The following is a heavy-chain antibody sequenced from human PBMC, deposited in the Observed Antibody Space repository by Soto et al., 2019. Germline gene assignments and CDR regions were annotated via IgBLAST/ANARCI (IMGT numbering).Heavy chain of an antibody. CDR2: VYHNGGP. CDR1: DGFISSSNY. CDR3: VRHGGRLFDY. D-gene: IGHD2-15*01. Sequence: QVQLQESGPGLVKPSWTLSLTCAVSDGFISSSNYWSWVRQPPGKGLEWIGQVYHNGGPSYNPSLRSRVTMSIDKSKNQFSLNLSAVTAADTAVYFCVRHGGRLFDYWGPGHLVTVSS. J-gene: IGHJ4*02. V-gene: IGHV4-4*02.